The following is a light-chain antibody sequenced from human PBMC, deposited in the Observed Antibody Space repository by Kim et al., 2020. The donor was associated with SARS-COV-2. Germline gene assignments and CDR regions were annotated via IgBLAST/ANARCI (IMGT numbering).Light chain of an antibody. CDR2: GKN. J-gene: IGLJ1*01. V-gene: IGLV3-19*01. CDR3: NSRDNSGNHV. Sequence: SSELTQDPVVSVALGQTVRITCQGDSLRSYYASWYQQKPGQAPVLVIYGKNSRPSGIPDRFSGSSSGNTASLTITGAQAEDEADYYCNSRDNSGNHVFGTGTKVTVL. CDR1: SLRSYY.